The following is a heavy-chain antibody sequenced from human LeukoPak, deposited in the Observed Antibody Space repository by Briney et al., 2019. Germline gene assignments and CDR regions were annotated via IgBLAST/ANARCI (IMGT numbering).Heavy chain of an antibody. CDR1: GFTSSSYS. Sequence: AGGSLRLSCVASGFTSSSYSMNWVRQAPGKGLEWVSSISSSSSYIYYADSVKGRFTISRDNAKNSLYLQMNSLRAEDTAVYYCARVLLRSMNWFDPWGQGTLVTVSS. D-gene: IGHD3-3*01. V-gene: IGHV3-21*01. CDR3: ARVLLRSMNWFDP. J-gene: IGHJ5*02. CDR2: ISSSSSYI.